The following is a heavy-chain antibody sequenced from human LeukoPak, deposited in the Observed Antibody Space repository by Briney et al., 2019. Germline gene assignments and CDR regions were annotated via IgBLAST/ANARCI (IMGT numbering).Heavy chain of an antibody. Sequence: GRSLRLSCAASGFTFSSYGMHWVRQAPGKGLEWVAVISYDGSNKYYADSVKGRFTISRDNSKNTLYLQMNSLRAEDTAVYYCAKDDWVGATTLDYFDYW. CDR3: AKDDWVGATTLDYFDY. V-gene: IGHV3-30*18. J-gene: IGHJ4*01. CDR2: ISYDGSNK. D-gene: IGHD1-26*01. CDR1: GFTFSSYG.